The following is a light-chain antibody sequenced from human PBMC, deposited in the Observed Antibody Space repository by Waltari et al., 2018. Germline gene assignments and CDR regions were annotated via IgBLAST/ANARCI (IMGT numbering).Light chain of an antibody. CDR2: DTS. Sequence: SCRASPSVTNYLAWYKQKPGQAPRLLIYDTSNRATGIPARFSGSGFGTDFTLTISSLEPEDFAVYYCQQRRDWPLTFGGGTKVEIK. CDR3: QQRRDWPLT. V-gene: IGKV3-11*01. J-gene: IGKJ4*01. CDR1: PSVTNY.